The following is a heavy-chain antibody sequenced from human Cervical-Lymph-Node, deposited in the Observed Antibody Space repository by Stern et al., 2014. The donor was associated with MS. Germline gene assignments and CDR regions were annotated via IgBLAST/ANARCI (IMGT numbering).Heavy chain of an antibody. V-gene: IGHV1-24*01. CDR3: ATDRDDFRSGYSAPTKGYGLDV. J-gene: IGHJ6*02. D-gene: IGHD3-3*01. Sequence: VQLKESGAEVKKLGASVKVSCKVSGYTLTELSMHWVRQAPGKGLEWMGGFDPEDGETIYAQKFQGRVTMTEDTSTDTAYMELSSLRSEDTAVYYCATDRDDFRSGYSAPTKGYGLDVWGQGTTVTVPS. CDR2: FDPEDGET. CDR1: GYTLTELS.